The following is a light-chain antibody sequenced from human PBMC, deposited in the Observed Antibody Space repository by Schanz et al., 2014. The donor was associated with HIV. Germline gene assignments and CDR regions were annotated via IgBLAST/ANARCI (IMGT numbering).Light chain of an antibody. V-gene: IGLV2-8*01. CDR2: EVT. J-gene: IGLJ2*01. CDR1: SSDVGKYNY. Sequence: QSALTQPPSAPGSPGQSVTISCTGTSSDVGKYNYVSWYKQHPGKAPQLIIYEVTKRPSGVPDRFSGSKSGNTASLTVSGLLTEDEADYYCSSYAGSNNVIFGGGTKLTVL. CDR3: SSYAGSNNVI.